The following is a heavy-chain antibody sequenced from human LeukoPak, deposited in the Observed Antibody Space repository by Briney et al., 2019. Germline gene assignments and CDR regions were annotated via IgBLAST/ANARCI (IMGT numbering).Heavy chain of an antibody. D-gene: IGHD3-10*01. CDR2: ISSSGSTI. V-gene: IGHV3-48*03. J-gene: IGHJ4*02. Sequence: GGSLRLSCAASGFTFSSSEMNWVRQDPGKGLEWVSYISSSGSTIYYADSVKGRFTISRDNAKNSLYLQMNSLRAEDTAVYYCARDFGQGQLNGGYYFDYWGQGTLVTVSS. CDR3: ARDFGQGQLNGGYYFDY. CDR1: GFTFSSSE.